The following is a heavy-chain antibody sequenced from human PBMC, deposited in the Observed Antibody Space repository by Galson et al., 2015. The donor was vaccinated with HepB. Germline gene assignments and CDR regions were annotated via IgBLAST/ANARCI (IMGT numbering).Heavy chain of an antibody. CDR3: ARDSRLELRLNNYFSYGMDV. CDR1: GYNFNNYG. D-gene: IGHD1-1*01. CDR2: FSGYDGST. J-gene: IGHJ6*02. Sequence: SVKVSCTASGYNFNNYGLSWIRQAPGPGLEWMGWFSGYDGSTNYAQKFQGRVTMTADASTGTAYLELRDLRSDDTAVYYCARDSRLELRLNNYFSYGMDVWGQGSAVTVSS. V-gene: IGHV1-18*01.